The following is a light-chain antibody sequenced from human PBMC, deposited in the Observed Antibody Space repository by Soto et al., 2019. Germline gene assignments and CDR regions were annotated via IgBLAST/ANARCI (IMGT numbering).Light chain of an antibody. CDR1: QSVRSK. Sequence: EIVMTQSPATLSVSPGERATLSCRASQSVRSKIAWYQQKPVQAPRLLIYDASCRTPGIPARLGGSGSGTEFTLTNSNLQAEDFAFYSGQHYNNGTSFGQGHKVEIK. CDR2: DAS. J-gene: IGKJ1*01. V-gene: IGKV3D-15*01. CDR3: QHYNNGTS.